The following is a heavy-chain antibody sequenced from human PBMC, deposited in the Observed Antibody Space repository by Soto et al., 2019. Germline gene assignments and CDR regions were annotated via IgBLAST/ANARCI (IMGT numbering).Heavy chain of an antibody. J-gene: IGHJ5*02. D-gene: IGHD2-15*01. CDR2: ISYDGSNK. CDR1: GFTFSSYG. Sequence: PGGSLRLSCAASGFTFSSYGMHWVRQAPGKGLEWVAVISYDGSNKYYADSVKGRFTISRDNSKNTLYLQMNSLRAEDTAVYYCAKDHGVVAAKYKYNWFDPWGQGTLVTVSS. V-gene: IGHV3-30*18. CDR3: AKDHGVVAAKYKYNWFDP.